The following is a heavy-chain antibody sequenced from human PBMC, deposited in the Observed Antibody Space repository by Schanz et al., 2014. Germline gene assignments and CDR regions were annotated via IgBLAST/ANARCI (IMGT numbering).Heavy chain of an antibody. Sequence: EVQLVESGGGLVKPGGSLRLSCAASGFTMRNEWMSWVRQAPGKGLEWVARIKSRIHGGTTDYAALVKGRFTISRDDSKHTVYLQMDSLKTEDTALYYCTTAHYSSNYETLDYWGQGTLVTVSS. D-gene: IGHD6-13*01. CDR2: IKSRIHGGTT. CDR3: TTAHYSSNYETLDY. CDR1: GFTMRNEW. V-gene: IGHV3-15*01. J-gene: IGHJ4*02.